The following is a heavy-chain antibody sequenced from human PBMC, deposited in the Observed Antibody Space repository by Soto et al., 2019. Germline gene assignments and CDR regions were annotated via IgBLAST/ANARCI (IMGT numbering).Heavy chain of an antibody. D-gene: IGHD6-25*01. CDR3: ARAARGHGDAFDI. J-gene: IGHJ3*02. CDR2: IIPILGIA. V-gene: IGHV1-69*02. Sequence: SVKVSCKASGGTFSSYTISWVRQAPGQGLEWMGRIIPILGIANYAQKFQGRVTITADKSTSTAYMELSSLRSEDTAVYYCARAARGHGDAFDIWGQGTMVTVSS. CDR1: GGTFSSYT.